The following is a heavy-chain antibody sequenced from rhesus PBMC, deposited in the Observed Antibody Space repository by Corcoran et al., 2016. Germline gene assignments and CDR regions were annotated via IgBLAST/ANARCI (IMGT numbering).Heavy chain of an antibody. Sequence: QVQLQESGPGLVKPSETLSLTCAVSGGSISGGYYWGWIRQHPGTGLEWIGNIYGNSASTYYNPSLKSRVTISKDTSKNQFSLKLSSVTAADTAVYYCARGGSWNYIPPFFDYWGQGVLVTVSS. D-gene: IGHD1-1*01. V-gene: IGHV4S7*01. CDR1: GGSISGGYY. CDR3: ARGGSWNYIPPFFDY. CDR2: IYGNSAST. J-gene: IGHJ4*01.